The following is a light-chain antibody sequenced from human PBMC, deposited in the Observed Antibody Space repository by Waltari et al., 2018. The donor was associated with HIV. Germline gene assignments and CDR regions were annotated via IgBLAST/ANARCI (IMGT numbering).Light chain of an antibody. CDR2: EVS. Sequence: PGQSITISCTGTSSDVGGYNYVSWYQQHPGKAPKLMIYEVSNRPSGVSNRFSGSKSGNTASLTISGLQAEDEADYYCSSYTSTSTVVFGGGTKLTVL. CDR3: SSYTSTSTVV. J-gene: IGLJ2*01. V-gene: IGLV2-14*01. CDR1: SSDVGGYNY.